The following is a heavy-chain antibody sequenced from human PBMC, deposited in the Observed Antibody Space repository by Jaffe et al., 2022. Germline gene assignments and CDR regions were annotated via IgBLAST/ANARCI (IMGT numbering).Heavy chain of an antibody. D-gene: IGHD2-21*02. CDR1: GGSVRTDTYY. Sequence: QLQVQESGPGRVIPSETLSLTCAVFGGSVRTDTYYWGWIRQPPGKGLEWIGTIYYNGATQFNPSLRSRVSMSVDTSRNQFSLKLTSVTAADTAIYYCATEGRTLAVTSSWGRGTLVTVSS. J-gene: IGHJ5*02. V-gene: IGHV4-39*01. CDR2: IYYNGAT. CDR3: ATEGRTLAVTSS.